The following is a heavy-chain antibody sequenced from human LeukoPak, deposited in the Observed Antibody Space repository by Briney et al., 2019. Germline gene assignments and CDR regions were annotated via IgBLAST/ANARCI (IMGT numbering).Heavy chain of an antibody. Sequence: PGGSLRLSCAATGFTFSNSAMSWVRQAPGKGLEWVSAISGSGGSTYYADSVKGRFTISRDNSKNTLYLQMNSLRAEDTAVYYCASDYDILTGTDYWGQGTLVTVSS. D-gene: IGHD3-9*01. V-gene: IGHV3-23*01. CDR1: GFTFSNSA. CDR2: ISGSGGST. CDR3: ASDYDILTGTDY. J-gene: IGHJ4*02.